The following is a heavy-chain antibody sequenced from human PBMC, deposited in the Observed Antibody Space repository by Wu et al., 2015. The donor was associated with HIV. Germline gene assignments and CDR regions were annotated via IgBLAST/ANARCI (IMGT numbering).Heavy chain of an antibody. J-gene: IGHJ4*02. Sequence: QVQLQQWGAGLLKPSETLSLTCAVYGGSFSDYYWIWIRQPPGKGLEWIGEINGSGSTDYNPSLKNRITISLDLSKNQFSLEVTSVTAADTAVYYCARGLKEGDCIGGSCYCDNWGQGTLVTVSS. CDR2: INGSGST. D-gene: IGHD2-15*01. CDR1: GGSFSDYY. V-gene: IGHV4-34*02. CDR3: ARGLKEGDCIGGSCYCDN.